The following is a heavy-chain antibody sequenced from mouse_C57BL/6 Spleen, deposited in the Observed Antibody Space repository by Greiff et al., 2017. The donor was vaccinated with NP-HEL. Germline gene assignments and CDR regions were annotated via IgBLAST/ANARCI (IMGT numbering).Heavy chain of an antibody. CDR3: ARDAQATLAY. J-gene: IGHJ3*01. D-gene: IGHD3-2*02. V-gene: IGHV1-80*01. CDR1: GYAFSSYW. Sequence: VKVVESGAELVKPGASVKISCKASGYAFSSYWMNWVKQRPGKGLEWIGQIYPGDGDTNYSGKFKGKATLTADKSSSTAYMQLSSLTSEDSAVYFCARDAQATLAYWGQGTLVTVSA. CDR2: IYPGDGDT.